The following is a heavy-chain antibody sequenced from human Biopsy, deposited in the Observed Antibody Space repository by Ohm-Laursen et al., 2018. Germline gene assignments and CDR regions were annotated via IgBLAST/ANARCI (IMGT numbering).Heavy chain of an antibody. CDR3: VRLNRRGNIIFFDY. Sequence: TLSLTCTVSGDSITADFWTWIRQPPGERLEWIGYRFHSGSPMYNPSLKSRVTISVDTSKSHFSLTLPSVTAADTAVYYCVRLNRRGNIIFFDYWGRGTLVTVSS. J-gene: IGHJ4*02. CDR1: GDSITADF. V-gene: IGHV4-59*08. CDR2: RFHSGSP. D-gene: IGHD3/OR15-3a*01.